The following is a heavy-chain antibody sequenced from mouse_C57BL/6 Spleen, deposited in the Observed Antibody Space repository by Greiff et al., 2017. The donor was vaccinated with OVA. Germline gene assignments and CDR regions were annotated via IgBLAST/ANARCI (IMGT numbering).Heavy chain of an antibody. J-gene: IGHJ4*01. Sequence: QVQLQQSGAELVRPGASVTLSCKASGYTFTDYEMHWVTQTPVHGLEWIGAIDPETGGTAYNQKFKGKAILTADKSSSTAYMELRSLTSEDSAVYYCTRKEVITTVVATPYYYAMDYWGQGTSVTVSS. CDR2: IDPETGGT. D-gene: IGHD1-1*01. CDR3: TRKEVITTVVATPYYYAMDY. V-gene: IGHV1-15*01. CDR1: GYTFTDYE.